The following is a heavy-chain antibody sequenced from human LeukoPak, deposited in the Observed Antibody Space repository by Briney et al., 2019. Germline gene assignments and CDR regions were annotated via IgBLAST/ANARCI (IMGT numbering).Heavy chain of an antibody. J-gene: IGHJ4*02. CDR1: GDTFTSYA. V-gene: IGHV1-18*01. D-gene: IGHD6-19*01. CDR3: ARDLAGAYYFDY. Sequence: ASVKLSCKASGDTFTSYAITWVRQAPGQGLEWMGWISAYNGNTNYAQKVQGRVTMTTDTSTSTAYMELRSLRSDDTAVYYCARDLAGAYYFDYWGQGTLVTVSS. CDR2: ISAYNGNT.